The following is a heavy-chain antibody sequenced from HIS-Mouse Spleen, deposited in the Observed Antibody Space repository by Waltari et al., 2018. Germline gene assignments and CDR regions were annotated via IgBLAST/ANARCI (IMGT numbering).Heavy chain of an antibody. CDR2: INPNSGGT. CDR1: GYTFTGYY. CDR3: ATHFSGYYYWYFDL. V-gene: IGHV1-2*02. Sequence: QVQLVQSGAEVKKPGASVKVSCKASGYTFTGYYMHWVRQAPGQGLEGMGWINPNSGGTNYAQKFKGRVTMTRDTSISTAYMELSRLRSDDTAVYYCATHFSGYYYWYFDLWGRGTLVTVSS. J-gene: IGHJ2*01. D-gene: IGHD3-22*01.